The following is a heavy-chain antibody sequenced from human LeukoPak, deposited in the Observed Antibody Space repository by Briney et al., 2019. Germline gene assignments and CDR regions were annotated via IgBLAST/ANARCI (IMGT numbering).Heavy chain of an antibody. CDR1: GGTFSSYA. CDR2: IIPIFGTA. J-gene: IGHJ6*03. V-gene: IGHV1-69*05. CDR3: VGASSIAASPHYYYYMDV. D-gene: IGHD6-6*01. Sequence: SVKVSCKASGGTFSSYAISWVRQAPGQGLEWMGGIIPIFGTANYAQKFQGRVTITTDESTSTAYMELSSLRSEDTAVYYCVGASSIAASPHYYYYMDVWGKGTTVTVSS.